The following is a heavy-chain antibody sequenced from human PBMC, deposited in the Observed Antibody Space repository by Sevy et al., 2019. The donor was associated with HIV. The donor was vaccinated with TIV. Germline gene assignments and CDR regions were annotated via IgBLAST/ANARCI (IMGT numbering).Heavy chain of an antibody. Sequence: SGPTLVKPTQTLTLTCTFSGFSLSTSGVGVGWIRQPPGKALEWLALIYWNDDKRYSPSLKSRLTITKDTSKNQVVLTMTNMDPVDTATYYCAHRGREWFGEPPDYYYYYMDVWGKGTTVTVSS. D-gene: IGHD3-10*01. V-gene: IGHV2-5*01. J-gene: IGHJ6*03. CDR1: GFSLSTSGVG. CDR2: IYWNDDK. CDR3: AHRGREWFGEPPDYYYYYMDV.